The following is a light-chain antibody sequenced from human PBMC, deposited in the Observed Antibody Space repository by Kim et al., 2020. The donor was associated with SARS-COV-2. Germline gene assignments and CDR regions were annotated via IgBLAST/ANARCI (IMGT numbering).Light chain of an antibody. V-gene: IGKV3-11*01. Sequence: LSPGERAPLSCRASHSVNTYLAWYQQRPGQSPRLLIFDASNRATGIPARFSGSGSGTDFTLTISSLEPEDFAIYYCQQRSNWPLTFGGGTKVDIK. CDR2: DAS. J-gene: IGKJ4*01. CDR1: HSVNTY. CDR3: QQRSNWPLT.